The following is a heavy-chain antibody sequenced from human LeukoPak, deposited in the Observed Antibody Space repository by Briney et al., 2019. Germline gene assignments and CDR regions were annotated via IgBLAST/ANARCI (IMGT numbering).Heavy chain of an antibody. CDR3: TRRSVMESKGNDAFDI. V-gene: IGHV3-11*01. CDR1: GFTFSDYC. CDR2: ISSSGSTI. Sequence: GGSLRLSCAASGFTFSDYCMSWIRQAPGKGLEWVSYISSSGSTIYYADSVKGRFTISRDNAKNSLYLQMNSLKTEDTAVYYCTRRSVMESKGNDAFDIWGQGTMVTVSS. J-gene: IGHJ3*02. D-gene: IGHD2-21*01.